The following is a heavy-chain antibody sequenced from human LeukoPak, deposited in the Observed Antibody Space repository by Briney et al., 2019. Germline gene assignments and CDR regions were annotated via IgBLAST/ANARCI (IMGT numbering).Heavy chain of an antibody. D-gene: IGHD1-26*01. CDR1: GFSFSTYN. J-gene: IGHJ6*03. CDR2: ITTSSTYI. Sequence: GGSLRLSCAASGFSFSTYNMNWVRQAPGKGLEWVSSITTSSTYIYYADSVKGRFTISKDNAKNSLYLQMNSLRAEDTAVCYCARDPYSGSYGDYYYYYMDVWGKGTTVTISS. V-gene: IGHV3-21*01. CDR3: ARDPYSGSYGDYYYYYMDV.